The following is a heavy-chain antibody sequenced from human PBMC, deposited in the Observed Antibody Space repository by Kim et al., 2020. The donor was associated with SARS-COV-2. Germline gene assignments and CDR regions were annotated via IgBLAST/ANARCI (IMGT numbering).Heavy chain of an antibody. Sequence: GRSLRLSCTASGFTLGDYAMSWVRQAPGKGLEWVGFIRSKAYGGTTEYAASVKGRFTISRDDSKSIAYLQMNSLKIEDTAVYYCTRAHNIGRWAYYYYYYMDVWGKGTTVTVSS. CDR2: IRSKAYGGTT. CDR1: GFTLGDYA. CDR3: TRAHNIGRWAYYYYYYMDV. J-gene: IGHJ6*03. V-gene: IGHV3-49*04. D-gene: IGHD5-12*01.